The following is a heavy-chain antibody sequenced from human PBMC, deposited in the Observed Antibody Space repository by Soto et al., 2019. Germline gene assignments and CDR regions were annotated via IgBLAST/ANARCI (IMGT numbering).Heavy chain of an antibody. CDR3: GRGLDGRWLVIDS. CDR1: GDSISSSSSY. Sequence: KTSETLSLTCTVSGDSISSSSSYWGWIRQPPGKGLEWIGSIYYTGTTYYNQSLKSRVNITVDTSKKQFSLKLTSVTAADTAVYYCGRGLDGRWLVIDSWGQGTLVTVSS. J-gene: IGHJ4*02. D-gene: IGHD6-6*01. V-gene: IGHV4-39*01. CDR2: IYYTGTT.